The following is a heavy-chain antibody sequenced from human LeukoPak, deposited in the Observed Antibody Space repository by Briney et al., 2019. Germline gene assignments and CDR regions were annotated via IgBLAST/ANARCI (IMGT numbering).Heavy chain of an antibody. CDR3: ARHWIWNENWFDP. Sequence: SETLSLTCTVSGYSISSGYYWGWIRQPAGKGLEWIGRIYTSGSTNYNPSLKSRVTMSLDTSKNQFSLKLSSVTAADTAVYYCARHWIWNENWFDPWGQGTLVTVSS. CDR1: GYSISSGYY. D-gene: IGHD1-1*01. CDR2: IYTSGST. J-gene: IGHJ5*02. V-gene: IGHV4-4*07.